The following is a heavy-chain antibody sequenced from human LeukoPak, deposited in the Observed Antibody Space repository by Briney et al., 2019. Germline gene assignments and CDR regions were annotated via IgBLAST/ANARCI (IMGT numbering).Heavy chain of an antibody. D-gene: IGHD5-12*01. CDR3: VRHDGRGGATMGAFDS. Sequence: PSETLSLTCTVSAASFISSSYHWGWIRQSPGKGLEWIGTVYYGRTTYYNSSLDGRVTISLDTSANHFSLQLNSVTAADTAVYYCVRHDGRGGATMGAFDSWGQGSLVTVSS. CDR2: VYYGRTT. J-gene: IGHJ5*01. V-gene: IGHV4-39*01. CDR1: AASFISSSYH.